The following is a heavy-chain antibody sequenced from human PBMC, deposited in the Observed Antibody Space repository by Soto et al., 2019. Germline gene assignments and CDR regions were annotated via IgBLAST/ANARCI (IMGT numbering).Heavy chain of an antibody. J-gene: IGHJ4*02. D-gene: IGHD4-17*01. V-gene: IGHV2-5*02. Sequence: QITLKESGPTLVKPTQTLTLTCTFSGFSLSTSGVGVGWIRQPPGKPLEWLALIYWDDDKRYSPSLKSRLTITKDTSKNQVVLTMTNMDPVDTATYYCARRLATVVTSPFDYWGQGTLVTVSS. CDR2: IYWDDDK. CDR1: GFSLSTSGVG. CDR3: ARRLATVVTSPFDY.